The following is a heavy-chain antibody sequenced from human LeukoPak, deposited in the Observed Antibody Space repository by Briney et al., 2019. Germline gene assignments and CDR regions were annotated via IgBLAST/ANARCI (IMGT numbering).Heavy chain of an antibody. CDR1: GFTVSSNY. J-gene: IGHJ4*02. D-gene: IGHD5-24*01. Sequence: GGSLRLSCAASGFTVSSNYMSWVRQAPGKGMEWVSVIYSGGSTYYADSVKGRFTISRDNSKNTLYLQMNSLRAEDTAVYYCARPRDGYNFYYFDDWGQGTLVTVSS. CDR3: ARPRDGYNFYYFDD. V-gene: IGHV3-66*04. CDR2: IYSGGST.